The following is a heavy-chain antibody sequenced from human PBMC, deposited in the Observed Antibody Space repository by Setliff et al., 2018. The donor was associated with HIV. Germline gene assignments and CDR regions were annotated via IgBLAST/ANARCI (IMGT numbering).Heavy chain of an antibody. J-gene: IGHJ6*02. CDR3: AKDVCSGAYCYAYYYYGMDV. D-gene: IGHD2-15*01. CDR1: GFSFTNYA. Sequence: GGSLRLSCAAFGFSFTNYAMSWVRQAPGKGLEWVSGISGSAGTTYYADSVKGRFTISRDNSKNTLYLQMNSLRVEDTAVYYCAKDVCSGAYCYAYYYYGMDVWGQGTMVTVSS. CDR2: ISGSAGTT. V-gene: IGHV3-23*01.